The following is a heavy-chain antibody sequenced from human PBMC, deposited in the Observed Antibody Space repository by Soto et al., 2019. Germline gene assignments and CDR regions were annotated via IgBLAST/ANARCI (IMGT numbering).Heavy chain of an antibody. CDR2: IIPMCGTA. CDR1: GGTFSTYA. CDR3: ASGIQLWLRRINNGYSG. Sequence: QVQLVQSGAEVKKPESSVKVSCKAPGGTFSTYAISWVRQAPGQGLEWMGGIIPMCGTANYAQRFQDRVTISADVSTNTVYMELSSLRSEDTAVYFCASGIQLWLRRINNGYSGWGQGTLVTVSS. J-gene: IGHJ4*02. V-gene: IGHV1-69*12. D-gene: IGHD5-18*01.